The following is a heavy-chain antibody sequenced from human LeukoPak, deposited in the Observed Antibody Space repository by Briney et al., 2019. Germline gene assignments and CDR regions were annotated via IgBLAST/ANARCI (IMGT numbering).Heavy chain of an antibody. CDR1: GFTFSSYA. Sequence: GGSLRLSCAASGFTFSSYAMSWVRQAPGKGQEWVSAISGSGGSTYYADSVKGRFTISRDNSKNTLYLQMNSLRAEDTAVYYCAKAAPTYCSSTSCYPDYWGQGTLVTVSS. J-gene: IGHJ4*02. CDR3: AKAAPTYCSSTSCYPDY. V-gene: IGHV3-23*01. CDR2: ISGSGGST. D-gene: IGHD2-2*01.